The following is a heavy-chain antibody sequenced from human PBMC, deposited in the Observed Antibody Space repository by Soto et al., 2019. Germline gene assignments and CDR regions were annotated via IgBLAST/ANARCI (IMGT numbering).Heavy chain of an antibody. J-gene: IGHJ4*02. CDR1: GYSISNGDY. V-gene: IGHV4-38-2*01. CDR3: ARNISTHFDS. D-gene: IGHD3-9*01. CDR2: VYYSGST. Sequence: PSETLSLTCAVSGYSISNGDYWGWIRQAPGKGLEWIGSVYYSGSTHYEPSLRGRIAISVDTLKNQFSLRLTSVTAADTARYFCARNISTHFDSWGQGIPVTASS.